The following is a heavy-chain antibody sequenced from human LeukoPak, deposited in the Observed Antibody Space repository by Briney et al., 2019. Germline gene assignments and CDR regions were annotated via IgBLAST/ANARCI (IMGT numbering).Heavy chain of an antibody. CDR2: ITWNSRSI. Sequence: GGSLRLSCAASGFTFDDYAMHWVRQAPGKGLEWVSGITWNSRSIGYADSVKGRFTISRDNAKNSLYLQLNSLRAEDMALYYCAKELPSTNQYCTSSGCSYGAFDIWGQGTMVTVSS. J-gene: IGHJ3*02. CDR1: GFTFDDYA. CDR3: AKELPSTNQYCTSSGCSYGAFDI. V-gene: IGHV3-9*03. D-gene: IGHD2-2*01.